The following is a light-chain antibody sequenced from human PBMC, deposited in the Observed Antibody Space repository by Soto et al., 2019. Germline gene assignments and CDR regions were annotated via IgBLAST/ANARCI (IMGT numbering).Light chain of an antibody. CDR1: QSISNW. V-gene: IGKV1-5*01. J-gene: IGKJ1*01. CDR2: HAS. Sequence: DIQLTQAPSFLSASAGDRATITCRASQSISNWLAWYQQKPGTAPKVLIYHASNLQSGVPSRFSGSGSGTEFTLTISSLQPDDFATYYCQQYNSYSFGQGTKVDIK. CDR3: QQYNSYS.